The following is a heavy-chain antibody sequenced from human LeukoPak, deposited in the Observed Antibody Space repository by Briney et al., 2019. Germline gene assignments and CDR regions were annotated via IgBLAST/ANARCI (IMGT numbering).Heavy chain of an antibody. V-gene: IGHV3-23*01. Sequence: GGSLRLSCAASGFTFSTFAMNWVRQAPGKGLEWVSAISGSGGSTYYADSVKGRFTISRDNSKNTLYLQMNSLRAEDTAVYYCAKITGKGSRTYYDFSRAYWGQGTLVTVSS. CDR2: ISGSGGST. CDR3: AKITGKGSRTYYDFSRAY. CDR1: GFTFSTFA. J-gene: IGHJ4*02. D-gene: IGHD3-3*01.